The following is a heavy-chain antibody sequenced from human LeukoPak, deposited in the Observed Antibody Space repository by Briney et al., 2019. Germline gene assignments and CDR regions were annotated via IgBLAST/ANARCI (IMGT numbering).Heavy chain of an antibody. CDR1: GFTFSSDN. D-gene: IGHD5-18*01. J-gene: IGHJ4*02. CDR2: ISSSSSFI. V-gene: IGHV3-21*01. Sequence: GGSLRLSCAASGFTFSSDNMNWVRQAPGKGLEWVSFISSSSSFIYYADSLKGRFTISRDNAENSLYLQMNSLRAEDTAVYYCARVKSTATLDSWGQGTLVTVSS. CDR3: ARVKSTATLDS.